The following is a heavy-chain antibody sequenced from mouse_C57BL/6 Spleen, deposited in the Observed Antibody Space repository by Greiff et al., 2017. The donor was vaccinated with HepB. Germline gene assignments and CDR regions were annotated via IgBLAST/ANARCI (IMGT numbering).Heavy chain of an antibody. D-gene: IGHD1-1*01. J-gene: IGHJ3*01. CDR3: TRGTTVA. CDR1: GYTFTDYE. V-gene: IGHV1-15*01. Sequence: QVHVKQSGAELVRPGASVTLSCKASGYTFTDYEMHWVKQTPVHGLEWIGAIDPETGGTAYNQKFKGKAILTADKSSSTAYMELRSLTSEDSAVYYCTRGTTVAWGQGTLVTVSA. CDR2: IDPETGGT.